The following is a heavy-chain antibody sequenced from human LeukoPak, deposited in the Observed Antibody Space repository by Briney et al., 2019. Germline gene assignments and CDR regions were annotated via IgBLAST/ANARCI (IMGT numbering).Heavy chain of an antibody. J-gene: IGHJ3*02. D-gene: IGHD3-22*01. Sequence: ASVKVSCKASGYTFTGYYIHWVRQAPGQGLEWMGWINPNSGSTNYAQKFQGRVTMTRDTSISTAYMELSRLRSDDAAVYYCARDTRYYYDSSAYYRSDAFDIWGQGTMVTVSS. CDR1: GYTFTGYY. CDR3: ARDTRYYYDSSAYYRSDAFDI. CDR2: INPNSGST. V-gene: IGHV1-2*02.